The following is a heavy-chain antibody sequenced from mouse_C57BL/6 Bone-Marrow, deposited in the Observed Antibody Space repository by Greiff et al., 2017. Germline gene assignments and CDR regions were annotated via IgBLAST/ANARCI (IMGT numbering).Heavy chain of an antibody. CDR1: GFTFSDYY. D-gene: IGHD1-1*01. CDR2: ISNGGGST. CDR3: ARPCYYYYAMDY. J-gene: IGHJ4*01. Sequence: EVQRVESGGGLVQPGGSLKLSCAASGFTFSDYYMHWVRQTPEKRLEWVAYISNGGGSTYYPDTVKGRFTISRDNAKNTLYLQMTSLKSENTAMYYCARPCYYYYAMDYWGQGTLVTVSA. V-gene: IGHV5-12*01.